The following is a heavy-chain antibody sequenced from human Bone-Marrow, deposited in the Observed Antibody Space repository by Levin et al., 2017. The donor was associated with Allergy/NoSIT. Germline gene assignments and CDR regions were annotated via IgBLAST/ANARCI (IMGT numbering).Heavy chain of an antibody. D-gene: IGHD3-16*01. V-gene: IGHV3-30*03. CDR1: GFTFSSYG. CDR3: AGGMDAFDI. CDR2: ISYDGSNK. J-gene: IGHJ3*02. Sequence: GGSLRLSCAASGFTFSSYGMHWVRQAPGKGLEWVAVISYDGSNKYYADSVKGRFTISRDNSKNTLYLQMNSLRAEDTAVYYCAGGMDAFDIWGQGTMVTVSS.